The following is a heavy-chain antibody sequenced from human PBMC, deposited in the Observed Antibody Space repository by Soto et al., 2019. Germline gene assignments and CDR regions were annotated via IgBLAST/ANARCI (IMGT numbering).Heavy chain of an antibody. CDR2: ISGSGGST. J-gene: IGHJ4*02. CDR1: GFTFSSYA. D-gene: IGHD3-3*01. Sequence: GESLKISCAASGFTFSSYAMSWVRQAPGKGLEWVSTISGSGGSTYYADSVKGRFTISRDNSKNTLYLQMNSLRAEDTAVYYCANHGVVDYYDFWSGQAKFDYWGQGTLVTVSS. CDR3: ANHGVVDYYDFWSGQAKFDY. V-gene: IGHV3-23*01.